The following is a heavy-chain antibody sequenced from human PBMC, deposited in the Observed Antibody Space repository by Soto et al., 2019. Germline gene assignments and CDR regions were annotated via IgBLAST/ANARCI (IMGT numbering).Heavy chain of an antibody. D-gene: IGHD3-3*01. CDR3: GDRRLGEARPDYDGLDV. V-gene: IGHV2-5*01. CDR1: GFSLSTTGEG. J-gene: IGHJ6*02. Sequence: QITLKEAGPTLVKPTQTLTLTCTFSGFSLSTTGEGVFWIRQPPGKAPEWLALVHWNDAKRYSPSLRPRLTISEDTSRNQIVLSLTHMDPVDTGAYYCGDRRLGEARPDYDGLDVWGQGTTVIVSS. CDR2: VHWNDAK.